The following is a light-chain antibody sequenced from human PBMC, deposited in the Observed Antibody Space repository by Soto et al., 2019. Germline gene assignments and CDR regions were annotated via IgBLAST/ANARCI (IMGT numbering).Light chain of an antibody. J-gene: IGKJ4*02. CDR1: QSISGY. Sequence: EIVLTQSPATLSLSPGERATLSCRASQSISGYLAWYRQKPGQAPSPLIYRTSTRATGGLAGSFSGSGSGKVFTPIISRLEPEDVAVYYCQYYGSSVTFAGGTKVDIK. V-gene: IGKV3-20*01. CDR3: QYYGSSVT. CDR2: RTS.